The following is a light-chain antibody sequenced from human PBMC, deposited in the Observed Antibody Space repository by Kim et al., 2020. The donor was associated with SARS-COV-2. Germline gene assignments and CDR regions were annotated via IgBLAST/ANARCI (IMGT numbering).Light chain of an antibody. V-gene: IGLV3-1*01. Sequence: SYELTQPPSVSVSPGQTASITCSGDKLGDKYACWYQQKPGQSPVLVIYQDSKRPSGIPERFSGSNSGNTATLTISGPQAMDEADYYCQACDSSFVVFGGG. CDR3: QACDSSFVV. CDR1: KLGDKY. J-gene: IGLJ2*01. CDR2: QDS.